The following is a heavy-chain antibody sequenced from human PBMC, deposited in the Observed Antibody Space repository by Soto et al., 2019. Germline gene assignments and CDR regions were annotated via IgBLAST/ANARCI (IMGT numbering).Heavy chain of an antibody. CDR2: INHSGST. Sequence: QVQLQQWGAGLLKPSETLSLTGAVYGGSFSGYYWSWIRQPPGKGLEWIGEINHSGSTNYNPSLKTRVTISVSPSKNQFFLELSSVTAADTAVYCCARGYCSNTSCYPDFTDGGDPWGQGTLVTVSS. V-gene: IGHV4-34*01. CDR1: GGSFSGYY. D-gene: IGHD2-2*01. J-gene: IGHJ5*02. CDR3: ARGYCSNTSCYPDFTDGGDP.